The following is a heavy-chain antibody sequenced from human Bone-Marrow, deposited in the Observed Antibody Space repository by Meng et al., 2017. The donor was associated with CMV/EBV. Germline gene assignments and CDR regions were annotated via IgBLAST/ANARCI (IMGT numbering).Heavy chain of an antibody. D-gene: IGHD5-18*01. CDR3: AKDRLGQSGYSYGDYDS. CDR2: VSGSGRNN. V-gene: IGHV3-23*01. Sequence: FSFSNYSMGWVRQAPGKGREWVSGVSGSGRNNYYAGSVKGRFTISRDNSKNTLFLQLNSLRAEDTAVYFCAKDRLGQSGYSYGDYDSWGQGTLVTVSS. J-gene: IGHJ4*02. CDR1: FSFSNYS.